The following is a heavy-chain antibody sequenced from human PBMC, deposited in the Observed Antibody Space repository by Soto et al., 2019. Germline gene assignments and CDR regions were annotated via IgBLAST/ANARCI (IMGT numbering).Heavy chain of an antibody. D-gene: IGHD3-3*01. CDR1: GFTFSSYA. Sequence: GGSLRLSCAASGFTFSSYAMSWVRQAPWKGLERVSAISGSGGSTYYADSVKGRFTISRDNSKNTLYLQMNSLRAEDTAVYYCAKAPFLELLFIPPMDIWGQGIMVTV. CDR2: ISGSGGST. J-gene: IGHJ3*02. V-gene: IGHV3-23*01. CDR3: AKAPFLELLFIPPMDI.